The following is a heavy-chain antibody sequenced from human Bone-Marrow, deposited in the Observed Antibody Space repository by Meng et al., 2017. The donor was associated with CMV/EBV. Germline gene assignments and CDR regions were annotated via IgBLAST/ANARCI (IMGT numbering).Heavy chain of an antibody. CDR2: ISSSSSTI. Sequence: GESLKISCAASGFTFSSYSMNWVRQAPGKGLEWVSYISSSSSTIYYADSVKGRFTVYRDNAKNSLYLQMNSLRAEDTAVYYCARGGRKYTYYYYYGMDVWGQGTTVTVSS. CDR1: GFTFSSYS. CDR3: ARGGRKYTYYYYYGMDV. J-gene: IGHJ6*02. D-gene: IGHD6-6*01. V-gene: IGHV3-48*04.